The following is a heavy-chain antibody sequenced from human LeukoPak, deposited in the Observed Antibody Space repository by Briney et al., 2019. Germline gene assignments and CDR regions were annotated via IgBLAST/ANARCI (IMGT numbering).Heavy chain of an antibody. V-gene: IGHV4-31*03. CDR2: IYYSGST. CDR3: ARVVDYYGSGSYFYIDS. J-gene: IGHJ4*02. D-gene: IGHD3-10*01. CDR1: GGSISSGGHY. Sequence: SETLSLTCFVSGGSISSGGHYWSWIRQHPGKGLEWIGNIYYSGSTFYNPSLNSRMTILVDTSKNQFSQKLSTVTAADTAVYYCARVVDYYGSGSYFYIDSWGQGTLVTVSS.